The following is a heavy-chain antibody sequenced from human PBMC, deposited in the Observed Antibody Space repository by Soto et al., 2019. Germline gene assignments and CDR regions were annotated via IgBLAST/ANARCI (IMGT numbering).Heavy chain of an antibody. D-gene: IGHD5-12*01. CDR1: GFTFSSYW. Sequence: GGSLRLSCAASGFTFSSYWMSWVRQAPGKGLEWVANIKQDGSEKYYVDSVKGRFTISRDNAKNSLYLQMNSLRAEDTAVYYCARAVMATLHWYYYFMDVWGKGTTVTVSS. J-gene: IGHJ6*03. CDR2: IKQDGSEK. V-gene: IGHV3-7*01. CDR3: ARAVMATLHWYYYFMDV.